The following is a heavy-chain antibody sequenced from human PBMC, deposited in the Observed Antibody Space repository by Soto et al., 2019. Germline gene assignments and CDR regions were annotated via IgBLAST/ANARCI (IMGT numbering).Heavy chain of an antibody. D-gene: IGHD2-21*02. CDR2: IYYSGST. V-gene: IGHV4-31*03. Sequence: PSETLSLTCTVSGGSISSGCYYWSWIRQHPGKGLEWIGYIYYSGSTYYNPSLKSRVTISVDTSKNQFSLKLSSVTAADTAVYYCARDPRYCGGDCYTYGMDVWGQGTTVTVSS. CDR3: ARDPRYCGGDCYTYGMDV. J-gene: IGHJ6*02. CDR1: GGSISSGCYY.